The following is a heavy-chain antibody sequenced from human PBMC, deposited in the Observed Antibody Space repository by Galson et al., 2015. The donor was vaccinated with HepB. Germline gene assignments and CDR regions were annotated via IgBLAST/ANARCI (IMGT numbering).Heavy chain of an antibody. CDR3: AKSYYDFSGYYAPFNY. V-gene: IGHV3-23*01. CDR2: ISGSGDTT. J-gene: IGHJ4*02. D-gene: IGHD3-22*01. Sequence: SLRLSCAASGFSFSSYAMDWVRQAPGKGLEWVSAISGSGDTTYYAGSVKGRFTASRDNSKNTLYLQMNSLRAEVTAVYYCAKSYYDFSGYYAPFNYWGQGTLVTVSS. CDR1: GFSFSSYA.